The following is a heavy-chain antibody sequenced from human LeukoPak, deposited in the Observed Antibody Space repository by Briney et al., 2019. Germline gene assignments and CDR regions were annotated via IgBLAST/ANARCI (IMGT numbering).Heavy chain of an antibody. V-gene: IGHV4-4*07. D-gene: IGHD2-15*01. CDR1: GGSISDYY. J-gene: IGHJ6*02. Sequence: SETLSLTCTVSGGSISDYYWSWIRQSAGKGLEWIGHIYSSGSTYYNPSLKSRLTMSVDMSKNQVSLKLSSMTAADTAVYYCARDFPHGSGRYFYEGMDVWGQGTTVTVS. CDR3: ARDFPHGSGRYFYEGMDV. CDR2: IYSSGST.